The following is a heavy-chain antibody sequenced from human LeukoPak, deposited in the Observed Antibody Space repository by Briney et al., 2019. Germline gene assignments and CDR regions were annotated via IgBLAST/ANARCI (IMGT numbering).Heavy chain of an antibody. D-gene: IGHD2-15*01. CDR1: GGTFSSYA. J-gene: IGHJ4*02. CDR3: ARAHVVVVVAATPEDYFDY. CDR2: IIPIFGTA. Sequence: ASVKVSCKASGGTFSSYAISWVRQAPGQGLEWMGGIIPIFGTANYAQKFQGRVTITADESTSTAYMELSSLRSEDTAVYYCARAHVVVVVAATPEDYFDYWGQGTLVTVSS. V-gene: IGHV1-69*13.